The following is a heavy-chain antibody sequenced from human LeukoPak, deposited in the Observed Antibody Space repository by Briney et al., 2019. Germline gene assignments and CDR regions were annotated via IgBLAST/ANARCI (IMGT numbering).Heavy chain of an antibody. CDR2: IYTSGTT. CDR1: GGSFSGYY. D-gene: IGHD2-15*01. Sequence: PSETLSPTCAVSGGSFSGYYWSWIRQPPGKGLEWIGRIYTSGTTNYNPSLTSRVTISVDTSKNQFSLTLNSVTAADTAVYYCARTSPRAATFDYWGQGTLVTVSS. V-gene: IGHV4-4*07. CDR3: ARTSPRAATFDY. J-gene: IGHJ4*02.